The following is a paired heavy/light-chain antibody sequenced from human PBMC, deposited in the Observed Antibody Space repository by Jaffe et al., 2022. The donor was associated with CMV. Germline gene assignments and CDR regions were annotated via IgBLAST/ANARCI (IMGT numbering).Light chain of an antibody. J-gene: IGKJ2*01. CDR3: QQYSTSPRT. CDR2: GAS. CDR1: QSVDSSY. V-gene: IGKV3-20*01. Sequence: EILLTQSPGTLSVSPGERATLSCRASQSVDSSYLAWYQQKPGQSPRLLIYGASNRATGTPDRFSGRESGTDFTLTISRLEPEDFAVYYCQQYSTSPRTFGQGTKLELK.
Heavy chain of an antibody. CDR3: SRGYSGTPIYAFDI. CDR1: GFTFSDHY. J-gene: IGHJ3*02. Sequence: EVQVVESGGGLVQPGGSLRLSCAASGFTFSDHYVDWVRQAPGKGLEWVGRSGNKAKRYTTEYAASVKGRFTISRDDSQTSLYLQMNSLKTEDTAVYYCSRGYSGTPIYAFDIWGPGTMVTVSS. D-gene: IGHD1-26*01. CDR2: SGNKAKRYTT. V-gene: IGHV3-72*01.